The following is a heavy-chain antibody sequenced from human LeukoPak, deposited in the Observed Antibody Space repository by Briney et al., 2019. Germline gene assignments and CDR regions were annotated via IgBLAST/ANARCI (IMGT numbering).Heavy chain of an antibody. V-gene: IGHV3-7*01. D-gene: IGHD5-18*01. J-gene: IGHJ4*02. CDR1: GFSFSNYW. Sequence: GGSLRLSCAASGFSFSNYWMNWVRRAPGKGLEWVANIKQDGSEEYYVDSLKGRFTISRDNARNSVYLQMNNLRADDTAVYYCARGHYSPWDHCFDYWGQGSLVTVSS. CDR2: IKQDGSEE. CDR3: ARGHYSPWDHCFDY.